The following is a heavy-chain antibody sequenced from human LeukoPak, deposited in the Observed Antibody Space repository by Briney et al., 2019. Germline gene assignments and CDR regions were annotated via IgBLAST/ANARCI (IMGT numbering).Heavy chain of an antibody. J-gene: IGHJ6*03. CDR2: IYYSGST. CDR1: GGSISSSSYY. CDR3: ARGTGSWYNQEYYYYYMDV. V-gene: IGHV4-39*07. D-gene: IGHD6-13*01. Sequence: PSETLSLTCTVSGGSISSSSYYWGWIRQPPGKGLEWIGSIYYSGSTYYNPSLKSRVTISVDTSKNQFSLKLSSVTAADTAVYYCARGTGSWYNQEYYYYYMDVWGKGTTVTISS.